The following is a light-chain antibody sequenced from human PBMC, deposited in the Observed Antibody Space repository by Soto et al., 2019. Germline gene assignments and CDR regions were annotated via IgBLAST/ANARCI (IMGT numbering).Light chain of an antibody. V-gene: IGKV3-20*01. J-gene: IGKJ1*01. CDR1: QSVSSSY. CDR2: GAS. Sequence: EIVLTHSPGTRCLSPGERATLSCRASQSVSSSYLAWYQQKPGQAPRLLMYGASNRATGVPDRFSGSGSGTDFTLTISRLEPEDFAMYYCQQYGSSPWTFGQGTKVDIK. CDR3: QQYGSSPWT.